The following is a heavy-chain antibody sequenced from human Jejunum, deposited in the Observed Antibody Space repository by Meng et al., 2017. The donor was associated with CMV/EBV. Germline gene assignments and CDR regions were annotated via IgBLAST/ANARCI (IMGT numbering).Heavy chain of an antibody. CDR3: ARVSSGWDYFDY. CDR1: GGSVSSGGYY. D-gene: IGHD6-19*01. J-gene: IGHJ4*02. CDR2: IYYSGST. Sequence: QVQHGESGPGLVKPSQTLSLTCTVSGGSVSSGGYYWTWIRQHPGKGLEWFGHIYYSGSTFYNPSLKRRVIISIGTSKNQFSLNLRSVTAADTAVYYCARVSSGWDYFDYWGQGTLVTVSS. V-gene: IGHV4-31*03.